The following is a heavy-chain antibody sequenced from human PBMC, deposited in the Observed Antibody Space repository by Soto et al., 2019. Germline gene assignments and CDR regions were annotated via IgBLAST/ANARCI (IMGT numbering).Heavy chain of an antibody. CDR1: GFTFSSYS. V-gene: IGHV3-21*01. CDR2: ISSSSSYI. D-gene: IGHD2-2*01. Sequence: GGSLRLSCAASGFTFSSYSMNWVRQAPGKGLEWVSSISSSSSYIYYADSVKGRFTISRDNAKNSLHLQMNSLRAEDTAVYYCARVTYCSSTSCSTGWFDPWGQGTLVTVSS. J-gene: IGHJ5*02. CDR3: ARVTYCSSTSCSTGWFDP.